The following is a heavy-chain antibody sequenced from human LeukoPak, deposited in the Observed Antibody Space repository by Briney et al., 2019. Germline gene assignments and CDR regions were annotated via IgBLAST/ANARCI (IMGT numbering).Heavy chain of an antibody. D-gene: IGHD1-26*01. CDR2: PSWYCGSL. CDR1: ACAFDPCA. Sequence: PGGSLTLTCARSACAFDPCAQYCLHQPPLPGRARLSRPSWYCGSLDFVESVKGRFTISRDNSKNSLYLEMNSLTPEDTALYYCPKGTGRYWTFLDYWGQGAPVTASS. V-gene: IGHV3-9*01. J-gene: IGHJ4*02. CDR3: PKGTGRYWTFLDY.